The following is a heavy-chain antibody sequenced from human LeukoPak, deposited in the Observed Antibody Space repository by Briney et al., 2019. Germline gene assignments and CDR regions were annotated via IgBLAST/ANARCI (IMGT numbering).Heavy chain of an antibody. J-gene: IGHJ2*01. D-gene: IGHD3-22*01. CDR1: GFTFDDYA. V-gene: IGHV3-43*02. Sequence: GGSLRLSCAASGFTFDDYAMHWVRHAPGKGLEWVSLISGDDGSTYYADSVKGRFTISRDNSKNSLYLQMNSLRTEDTALYYCAKGDDSSGYYYPIHWYFDLWGRGTLVTVSS. CDR3: AKGDDSSGYYYPIHWYFDL. CDR2: ISGDDGST.